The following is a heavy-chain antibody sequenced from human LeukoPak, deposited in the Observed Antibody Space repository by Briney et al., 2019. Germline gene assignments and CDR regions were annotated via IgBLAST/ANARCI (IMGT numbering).Heavy chain of an antibody. CDR3: ARSLGYCSGGSCYSSYYYGMDV. CDR1: GGSISSGGYY. J-gene: IGHJ6*02. Sequence: PSQTLSLTCTVSGGSISSGGYYWSWIRQHLGKGLEWIGYIYYSGSTYYNPSLKSRVTISVDTSKNQFSLKLSSVTAADTAVYYCARSLGYCSGGSCYSSYYYGMDVWGQGTTVTVSS. CDR2: IYYSGST. D-gene: IGHD2-15*01. V-gene: IGHV4-31*03.